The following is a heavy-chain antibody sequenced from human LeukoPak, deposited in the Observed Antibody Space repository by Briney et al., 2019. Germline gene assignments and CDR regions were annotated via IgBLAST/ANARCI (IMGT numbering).Heavy chain of an antibody. CDR1: GFTFSSYW. J-gene: IGHJ4*02. CDR2: IQQDGSEQ. CDR3: ARNYGGYSH. D-gene: IGHD4-23*01. Sequence: GGSLRLSCTASGFTFSSYWMSWVRQAPGKGLEWVANIQQDGSEQYYVDSVKGRFTISRDNAKNSLYLQMNSLRAEDTALYYCARNYGGYSHWGQGALVTVSS. V-gene: IGHV3-7*02.